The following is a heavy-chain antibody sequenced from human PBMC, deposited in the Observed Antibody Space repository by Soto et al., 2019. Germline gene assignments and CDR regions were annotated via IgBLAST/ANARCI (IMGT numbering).Heavy chain of an antibody. Sequence: ASVKVSCKASGDTFSSYAISWVRQAPGQGLEWMGGIIPIFGTADYAQKFQGRVTITADKSTSTAYMELSSLRSEDTAVYYCARDLSNHYYYSSGFDYWGQGTQVTVSS. CDR3: ARDLSNHYYYSSGFDY. D-gene: IGHD3-22*01. CDR1: GDTFSSYA. CDR2: IIPIFGTA. J-gene: IGHJ4*02. V-gene: IGHV1-69*06.